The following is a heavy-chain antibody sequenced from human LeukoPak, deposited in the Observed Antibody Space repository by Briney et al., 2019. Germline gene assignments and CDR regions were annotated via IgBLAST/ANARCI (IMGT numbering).Heavy chain of an antibody. Sequence: GGSLRLSCAASGFIFSDYYMSWIRQAPGKGLEWVAFIRYDGSNKYYADSVKGRFTISRDNSKNTLYLQMNSLRAEDTAVYYCANGHGEYSSSPRGGLWAYFDYWGQGTLVTVSS. CDR2: IRYDGSNK. J-gene: IGHJ4*02. D-gene: IGHD6-13*01. CDR1: GFIFSDYY. CDR3: ANGHGEYSSSPRGGLWAYFDY. V-gene: IGHV3-30*02.